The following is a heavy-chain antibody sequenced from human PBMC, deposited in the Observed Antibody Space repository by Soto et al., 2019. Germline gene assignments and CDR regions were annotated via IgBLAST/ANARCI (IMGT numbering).Heavy chain of an antibody. J-gene: IGHJ6*02. CDR3: ASERPTTVVTPTHYGMDV. Sequence: KASETLSLTCTVSGGSISSYYWSWIRQPAGKGLEWIGRIYTSGSTNYNPSLKSRVTMSVDTSKNQFSLKLSSVTAADTAVYYCASERPTTVVTPTHYGMDVWGQGTTVTVSS. D-gene: IGHD4-17*01. V-gene: IGHV4-4*07. CDR2: IYTSGST. CDR1: GGSISSYY.